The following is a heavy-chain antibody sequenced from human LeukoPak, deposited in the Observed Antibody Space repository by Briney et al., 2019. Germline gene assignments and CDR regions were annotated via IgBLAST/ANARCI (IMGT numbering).Heavy chain of an antibody. V-gene: IGHV3-53*01. CDR2: IYSGGST. J-gene: IGHJ3*02. D-gene: IGHD3-3*01. CDR1: GFTVSSNH. Sequence: GGSLRLSCAASGFTVSSNHMSWVRQAPGKGLEWVSVIYSGGSTYYADSVKGRFTISRDNSKNTLYLQMNSLRAEDTAVYYCARDSGIWSGRGAFDIWGQGTMVTVSS. CDR3: ARDSGIWSGRGAFDI.